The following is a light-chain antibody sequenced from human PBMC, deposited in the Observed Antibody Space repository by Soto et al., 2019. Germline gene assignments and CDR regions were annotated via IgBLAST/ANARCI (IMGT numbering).Light chain of an antibody. V-gene: IGKV3-20*01. CDR1: ESIGDY. CDR2: AAS. CDR3: QQYVTSPSIT. J-gene: IGKJ5*01. Sequence: EIVLTQSAGALSLSPGDRATLSCWASESIGDYLAWYQQRPGQAPRLLIYAASRRASGTPHRFSGSGSERAFTLAISGLEPADFGVYYCQQYVTSPSITFGHGTRLEIK.